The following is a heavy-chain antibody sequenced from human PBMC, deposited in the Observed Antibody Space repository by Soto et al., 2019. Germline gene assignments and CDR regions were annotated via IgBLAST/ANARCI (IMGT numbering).Heavy chain of an antibody. J-gene: IGHJ4*02. CDR3: VRDPQRNDY. CDR2: ISASNGNR. D-gene: IGHD2-2*01. V-gene: IGHV1-18*04. Sequence: QVQMVQSGAGVKKPGASVKVSCKASGYYFCSYGISWGRQAPGQGLGWMGWISASNGNRDYAQQFQGRVTMTSDTSRTTAYMELRSLRSDDTAVYYCVRDPQRNDYWGQGTLVNVSS. CDR1: GYYFCSYG.